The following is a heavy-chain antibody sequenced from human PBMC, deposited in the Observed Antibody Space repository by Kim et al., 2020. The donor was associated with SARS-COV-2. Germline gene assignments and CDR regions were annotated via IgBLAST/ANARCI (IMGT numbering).Heavy chain of an antibody. CDR3: ARRRSITIFGVVIKEGYYGMDV. Sequence: SETLSLTCAVYGGSFSGYYWSWIRQPPGKGLEWIGEINHSGSTNYNPSLKSRVTISVDTSKNQFSLKLSSVTAADTAVYYCARRRSITIFGVVIKEGYYGMDVWGQGTTGTVFS. D-gene: IGHD3-3*01. CDR2: INHSGST. V-gene: IGHV4-34*01. J-gene: IGHJ6*01. CDR1: GGSFSGYY.